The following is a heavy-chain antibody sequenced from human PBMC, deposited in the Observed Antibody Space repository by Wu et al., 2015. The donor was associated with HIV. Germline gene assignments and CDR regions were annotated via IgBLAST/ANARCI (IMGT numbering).Heavy chain of an antibody. CDR1: GYTFTSYY. CDR3: ASRANYGGTSFGEFALDT. Sequence: QVQLVQSGAEVKKPGASVKVSCKASGYTFTSYYMHWVRQAPGQGLEWMGWIIPQNGDTDLAPNVQNRVSMTTDASTNLAYMELRTLTSDDTAMYYCASRANYGGTSFGEFALDTWGQGTMVIVST. D-gene: IGHD3-16*01. CDR2: IIPQNGDT. V-gene: IGHV1-18*04. J-gene: IGHJ3*02.